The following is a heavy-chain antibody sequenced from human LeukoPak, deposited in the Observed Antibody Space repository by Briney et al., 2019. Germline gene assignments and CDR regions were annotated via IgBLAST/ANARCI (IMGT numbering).Heavy chain of an antibody. V-gene: IGHV4-38-2*02. Sequence: SETLSLTCTVSGYSISSGYYWGWIRQPPGKGLEWIGSIYHSGSTYYNPSLKSRVTISVDTSKNQFSLRLSSVIAADTAVYYCARGSPYANGAFDYWGQGTLVTVSS. J-gene: IGHJ4*02. CDR3: ARGSPYANGAFDY. CDR1: GYSISSGYY. CDR2: IYHSGST. D-gene: IGHD2-2*01.